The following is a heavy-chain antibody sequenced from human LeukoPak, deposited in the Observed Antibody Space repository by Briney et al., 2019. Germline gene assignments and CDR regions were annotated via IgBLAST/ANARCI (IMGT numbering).Heavy chain of an antibody. CDR1: GYTFTGYY. D-gene: IGHD3-10*01. CDR2: INPNSGGT. J-gene: IGHJ4*02. CDR3: ARDYHGSGSLTTFDY. Sequence: ASVKVSCKASGYTFTGYYMHWVRQAPGQGLEWMGRINPNSGGTNYAQKFQGRVTMTRDTSISTAYMELSRLRSEDTAVYYCARDYHGSGSLTTFDYWGRGTLVTVSS. V-gene: IGHV1-2*06.